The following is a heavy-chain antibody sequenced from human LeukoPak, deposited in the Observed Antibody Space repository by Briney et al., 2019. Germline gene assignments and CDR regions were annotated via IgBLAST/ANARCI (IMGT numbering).Heavy chain of an antibody. V-gene: IGHV3-33*01. J-gene: IGHJ4*02. D-gene: IGHD3-22*01. CDR1: GFTFSGYG. CDR2: IWYDGSNK. Sequence: PGGSLRLSCAASGFTFSGYGMHWVRQAPGKGLEWVAVIWYDGSNKYYADSVKGRFTISRDNSKNTLYLQMNSLRAEDTAVYYCARFKGTDSSGYYDYWGQGTLVTVSS. CDR3: ARFKGTDSSGYYDY.